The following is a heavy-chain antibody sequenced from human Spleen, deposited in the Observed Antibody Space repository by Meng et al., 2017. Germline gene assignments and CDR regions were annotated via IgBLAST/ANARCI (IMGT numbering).Heavy chain of an antibody. Sequence: QPQLQESGPGLVKPSDGLSLTCSVSGGSISTSGYYWGWIRQPPGKGLEWIGEINHSESTNYNPSLKSRVTISVDTSKNQFSLKLSSVTAADTAVYYCARGSGGSYFAYFQHWGQGTLVTVSS. J-gene: IGHJ1*01. CDR2: INHSEST. CDR3: ARGSGGSYFAYFQH. V-gene: IGHV4-39*07. CDR1: GGSISTSGYY. D-gene: IGHD1-26*01.